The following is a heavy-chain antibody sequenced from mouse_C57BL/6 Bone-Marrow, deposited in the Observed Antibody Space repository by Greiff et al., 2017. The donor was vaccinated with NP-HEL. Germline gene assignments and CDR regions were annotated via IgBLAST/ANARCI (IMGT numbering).Heavy chain of an antibody. D-gene: IGHD2-5*01. Sequence: EVQLVESGPELVKPGASVKIPCKASGYTFTDYNMDWVKQSHGKSLEWIGDINPNNGGTIYNQKFKGKATLTVDKSSSTAYMELRSLTSEDTAVYYCSYSNVGAMDYWGQGTSVTVSS. CDR2: INPNNGGT. CDR1: GYTFTDYN. CDR3: SYSNVGAMDY. J-gene: IGHJ4*01. V-gene: IGHV1-18*01.